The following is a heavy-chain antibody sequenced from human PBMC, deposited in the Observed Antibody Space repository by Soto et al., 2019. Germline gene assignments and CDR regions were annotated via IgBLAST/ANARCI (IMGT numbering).Heavy chain of an antibody. CDR2: ISSSSSYI. Sequence: EVQLMESGGGLVKPGGSLRLSCAASGFTFSSYSMNWVRQAPGKGLEWVSSISSSSSYIYYADSVKGRFTISRDNAKNSLYLQMNSLRAEDTAVYYCARGQGSGYPGDGAFDIWGQGTMVTVSS. CDR1: GFTFSSYS. J-gene: IGHJ3*02. V-gene: IGHV3-21*01. D-gene: IGHD5-12*01. CDR3: ARGQGSGYPGDGAFDI.